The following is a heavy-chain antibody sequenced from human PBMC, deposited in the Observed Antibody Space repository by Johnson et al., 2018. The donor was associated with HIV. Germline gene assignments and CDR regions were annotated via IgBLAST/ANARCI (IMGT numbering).Heavy chain of an antibody. V-gene: IGHV3-66*04. J-gene: IGHJ3*02. D-gene: IGHD3-9*01. Sequence: VQLVESGGGVVQPGRSLRLSCAVSGFSFSSYWMTWVRQAPGKGLEWVSVISSCGSTYYADSVKGRFTIYRDNSKNTLYLQMNSLRAEDTAVYYCGRPPGRLRYFDWLEDDAFDIWGQGTMVTVSS. CDR1: GFSFSSYW. CDR2: ISSCGST. CDR3: GRPPGRLRYFDWLEDDAFDI.